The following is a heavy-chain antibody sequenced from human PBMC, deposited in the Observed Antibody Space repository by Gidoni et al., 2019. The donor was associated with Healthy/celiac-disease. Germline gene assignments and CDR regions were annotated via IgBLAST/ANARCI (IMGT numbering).Heavy chain of an antibody. CDR3: ARGNLGYCSSTSCYTEGWFDP. J-gene: IGHJ5*02. V-gene: IGHV1-2*02. CDR1: GYTFTGYY. D-gene: IGHD2-2*02. Sequence: QVQLVQSGAEVKKPGASVNVSCKASGYTFTGYYMHSGRQAPGQGLEWLGWINPNSGGTNYAQKFQGRVTMTRDTSISTAYMELSRLRSDDTAVYYCARGNLGYCSSTSCYTEGWFDPWGQGTLVTVSS. CDR2: INPNSGGT.